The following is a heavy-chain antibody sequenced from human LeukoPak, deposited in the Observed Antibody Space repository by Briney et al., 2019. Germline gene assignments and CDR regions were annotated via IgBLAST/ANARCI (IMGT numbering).Heavy chain of an antibody. J-gene: IGHJ4*02. CDR2: ISNDGNKR. V-gene: IGHV3-30*03. Sequence: GGSLRLSCAASGFTFSTYWMNWARQAPGKGLEWVSFISNDGNKRNYGDSVKGRFTISRDDSKNTVYLQVNSLRLGDTAVYYCASEYNGLWGQGTLVTVSS. CDR3: ASEYNGL. CDR1: GFTFSTYW. D-gene: IGHD2-8*01.